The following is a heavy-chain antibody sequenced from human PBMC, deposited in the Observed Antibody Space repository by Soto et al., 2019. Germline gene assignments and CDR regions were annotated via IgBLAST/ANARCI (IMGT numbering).Heavy chain of an antibody. V-gene: IGHV4-59*01. CDR1: GGSISTNY. D-gene: IGHD4-17*01. CDR2: IYYSGST. J-gene: IGHJ6*02. Sequence: QVQLQESGPGLVKPSETLSLTCTVSGGSISTNYWSWIRQPPGKGLEWIGYIYYSGSTNYNPSLKGRATISVDTSKNQFSLKPSSVTAADTAVYYCARDAMTTVITYYYYFGMDVWGQGTTVTVSS. CDR3: ARDAMTTVITYYYYFGMDV.